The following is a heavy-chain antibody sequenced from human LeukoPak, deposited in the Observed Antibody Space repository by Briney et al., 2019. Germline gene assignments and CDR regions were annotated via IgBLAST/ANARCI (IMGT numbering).Heavy chain of an antibody. CDR2: IIPIFGTA. CDR1: GGTFSSYA. V-gene: IGHV1-69*13. J-gene: IGHJ4*02. Sequence: GASVKVSCKASGGTFSSYAISWVRQAPGQGLEWMGGIIPIFGTANYAQKFQGRVTITADESASTAYMELSSLRSEDTAVYYCARGRSLGMAIDYWGQGTLVTVSS. D-gene: IGHD5-24*01. CDR3: ARGRSLGMAIDY.